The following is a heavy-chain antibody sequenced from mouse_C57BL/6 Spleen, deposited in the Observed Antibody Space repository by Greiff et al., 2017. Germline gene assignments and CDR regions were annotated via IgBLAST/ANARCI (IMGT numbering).Heavy chain of an antibody. D-gene: IGHD1-1*01. CDR3: TPITTVGAY. CDR1: GFNIKDDY. Sequence: EVQLQQSGAELVRPAASVKLSCTASGFNIKDDYMHWVKQRPEQGLEWIGWIDPENGDTEYASKFQGKATITADTSSNTAYLQLSSLTSEDTAVYYCTPITTVGAYWGQGTLVTVSA. CDR2: IDPENGDT. V-gene: IGHV14-4*01. J-gene: IGHJ3*01.